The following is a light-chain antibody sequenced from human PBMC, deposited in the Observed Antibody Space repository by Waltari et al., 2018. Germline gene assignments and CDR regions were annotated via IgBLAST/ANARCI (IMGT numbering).Light chain of an antibody. J-gene: IGKJ1*01. CDR2: DAS. CDR3: QHYVRLPVS. Sequence: EIVLTQSPGTLSLSPGERATRSCRASQSVGKFLAWYQKKPGQAPRLLIYDASSRATGIPDRFSGSGFGTDFSLTISRLEPEDFAVYYCQHYVRLPVSFGQGTKVGIK. CDR1: QSVGKF. V-gene: IGKV3-20*01.